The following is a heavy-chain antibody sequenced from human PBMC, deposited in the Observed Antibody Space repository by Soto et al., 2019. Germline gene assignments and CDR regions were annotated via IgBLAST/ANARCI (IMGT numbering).Heavy chain of an antibody. V-gene: IGHV3-49*03. J-gene: IGHJ3*02. CDR1: GFTFGDYA. CDR2: IRSKAYGGTT. CDR3: TTRIGYCSSTSCQWVDIAFDI. Sequence: PGGSLRLSCTASGFTFGDYAMSWFRQAPGKGLEWVGFIRSKAYGGTTEYVASVKGRFTISRDDSKSIAYLQMNSLKTEDTAVYYCTTRIGYCSSTSCQWVDIAFDIWGQGTMVTVSS. D-gene: IGHD2-2*01.